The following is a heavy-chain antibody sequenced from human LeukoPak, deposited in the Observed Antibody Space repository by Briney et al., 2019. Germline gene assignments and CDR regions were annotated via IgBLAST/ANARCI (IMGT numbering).Heavy chain of an antibody. D-gene: IGHD3-22*01. CDR2: ISYDGSNK. CDR1: GFTFSSYA. V-gene: IGHV3-30-3*01. J-gene: IGHJ4*02. CDR3: AERTMR. Sequence: GGSLRLSCAASGFTFSSYAMHWVRQAPGKGLEWVAVISYDGSNKYYADSVKGRFTISRDKSKNTLYLQMNSLRAEDTAVYYCAERTMRWGQGTLVTVSS.